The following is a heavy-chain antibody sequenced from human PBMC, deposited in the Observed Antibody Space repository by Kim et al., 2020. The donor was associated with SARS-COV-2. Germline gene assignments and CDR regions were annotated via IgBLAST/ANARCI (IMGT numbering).Heavy chain of an antibody. D-gene: IGHD2-15*01. CDR1: GFTFSSYA. V-gene: IGHV3-23*01. Sequence: GGSLRLSCAASGFTFSSYAMSWVRQAPGKGLEWVSAISGSGGSTYYADSVKGRFTISRDNSKNTLYLQMNSLRAEDTAVYYCAKDAWSSYYYYYYGMDVWGQGTTVTVSS. J-gene: IGHJ6*02. CDR2: ISGSGGST. CDR3: AKDAWSSYYYYYYGMDV.